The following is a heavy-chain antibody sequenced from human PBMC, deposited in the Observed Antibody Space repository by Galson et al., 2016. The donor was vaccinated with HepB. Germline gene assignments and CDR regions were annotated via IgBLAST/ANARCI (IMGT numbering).Heavy chain of an antibody. CDR1: GGSITSGGYY. CDR3: ARDLRDCSSRTTSCFYLDY. CDR2: IFHSGTT. Sequence: TLSLTCTVSGGSITSGGYYWSWIRQFPGKGLEWIGYIFHSGTTYYNPSLRSRVSISVDTSKNQFSLKLGSVTAADTAFYYCARDLRDCSSRTTSCFYLDYWGQGALVTVSS. D-gene: IGHD2-2*01. J-gene: IGHJ4*02. V-gene: IGHV4-31*03.